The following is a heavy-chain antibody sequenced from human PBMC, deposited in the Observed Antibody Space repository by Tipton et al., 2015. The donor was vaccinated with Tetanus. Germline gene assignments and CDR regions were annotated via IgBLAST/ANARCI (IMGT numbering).Heavy chain of an antibody. D-gene: IGHD1-26*01. CDR3: ARDQARGARGWNYFDY. CDR1: GGPISSGGYY. J-gene: IGHJ4*02. CDR2: IYYSGST. V-gene: IGHV4-31*03. Sequence: TLSLTCTVSGGPISSGGYYWSWIRQHPGKGLEWIGDIYYSGSTYYNPSLKSRVTLPVDTSKNQFSLKLNSVSAADTAVYYYARDQARGARGWNYFDYWGQGTLVTVSS.